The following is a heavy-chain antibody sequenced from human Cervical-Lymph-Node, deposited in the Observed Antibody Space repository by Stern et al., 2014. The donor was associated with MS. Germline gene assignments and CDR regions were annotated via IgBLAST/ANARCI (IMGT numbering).Heavy chain of an antibody. CDR2: IDPDRGHT. D-gene: IGHD2/OR15-2a*01. CDR3: ARQRIIDMVDDAFDI. V-gene: IGHV1-2*06. J-gene: IGHJ3*02. CDR1: GNTFSDSY. Sequence: VQLLQSEPEVKKPGASLKVSCKASGNTFSDSYLHWLRPAPGQGLEWMGRIDPDRGHTNYAQRFHGRITLTRDTSTNTAYLELKSLTSDDMAVYYCARQRIIDMVDDAFDIWGQGTRVAVSS.